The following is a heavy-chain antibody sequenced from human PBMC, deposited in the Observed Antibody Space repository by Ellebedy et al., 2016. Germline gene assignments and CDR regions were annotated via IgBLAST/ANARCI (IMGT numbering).Heavy chain of an antibody. D-gene: IGHD2-8*01. Sequence: GESLKISXAASGFTFSSYSMSWVRQAPGKGLEWVSYISPSSSTIYHVDSVKGRFIISRDNAKNSLYLQMSSLRADDTAVYCCARLYPMDVWGQGTTVTVSS. CDR2: ISPSSSTI. CDR3: ARLYPMDV. CDR1: GFTFSSYS. J-gene: IGHJ6*02. V-gene: IGHV3-48*04.